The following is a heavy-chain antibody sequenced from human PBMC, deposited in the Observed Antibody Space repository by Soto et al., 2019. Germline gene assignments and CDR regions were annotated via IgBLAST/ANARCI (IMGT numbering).Heavy chain of an antibody. CDR1: GFTFSSYA. CDR3: ARDNECSGYYCLDY. CDR2: ISYDGSNK. V-gene: IGHV3-30-3*01. Sequence: PGGSLRLSCAASGFTFSSYAMHWVRQAPGKGLEWVAVISYDGSNKYYADSVKGRFTISRDNSKNTLYLQMNSLRAEDTAVYYCARDNECSGYYCLDYWGQGTLVTVSS. J-gene: IGHJ4*02. D-gene: IGHD3-22*01.